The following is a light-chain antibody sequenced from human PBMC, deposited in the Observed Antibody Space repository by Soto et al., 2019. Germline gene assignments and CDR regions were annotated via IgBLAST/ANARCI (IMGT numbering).Light chain of an antibody. Sequence: VIWMTQSPSLLSASIGDRVTISCRISQDISSYLAWYQQKPGKAPDLLIYAASTLQSGVPSRFSGSGSGTDFTLTISYLQSEDFATYYCQQYYNFPWTFGQGTKVEIK. CDR1: QDISSY. V-gene: IGKV1D-8*01. J-gene: IGKJ1*01. CDR3: QQYYNFPWT. CDR2: AAS.